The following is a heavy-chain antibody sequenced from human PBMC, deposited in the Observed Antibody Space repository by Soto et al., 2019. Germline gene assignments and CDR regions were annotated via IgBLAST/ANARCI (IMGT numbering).Heavy chain of an antibody. J-gene: IGHJ4*02. CDR1: GVSVSSGNYF. D-gene: IGHD6-6*01. CDR3: AREARSRGSSPIDY. Sequence: QVQLQESGPGLVKPSETLSLTCTVSGVSVSSGNYFWSWIRQPPGKGLEWIGYIYNTGSTTYNPSLKSRVSISIDKSKNQCSLKLTSVTAADTAVYYCAREARSRGSSPIDYWGQGTLVTVSS. V-gene: IGHV4-61*01. CDR2: IYNTGST.